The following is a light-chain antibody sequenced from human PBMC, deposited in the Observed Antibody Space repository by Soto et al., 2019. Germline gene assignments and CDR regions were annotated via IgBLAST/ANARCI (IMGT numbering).Light chain of an antibody. CDR1: QSISNW. J-gene: IGKJ1*01. V-gene: IGKV1-5*01. CDR3: QHYNSYSEA. CDR2: DAS. Sequence: DIQMTQSPSTLSASVGDRVTITCRASQSISNWLAWYQQKQGKAPKLLIYDASSLESGVPSRLSGSGSETEFTLTISSLQPDDFATYYCQHYNSYSEAFGQGTKVDIK.